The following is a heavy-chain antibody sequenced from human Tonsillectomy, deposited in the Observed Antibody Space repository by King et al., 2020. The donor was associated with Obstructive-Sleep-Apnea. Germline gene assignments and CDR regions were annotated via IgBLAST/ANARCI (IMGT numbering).Heavy chain of an antibody. D-gene: IGHD3-3*01. Sequence: VQLQESGPGLVKPSQTLSLTCTVSGGSISSGDYYWSWIRQPPGKGLEWIGYIYYSGSTYYNPSLKSRVTISVDTSKNQFSLKLSSVTAADTAVYYCARVFGVARTRAKYYFDYWGQGTLVTVSS. CDR2: IYYSGST. V-gene: IGHV4-30-4*01. J-gene: IGHJ4*02. CDR3: ARVFGVARTRAKYYFDY. CDR1: GGSISSGDYY.